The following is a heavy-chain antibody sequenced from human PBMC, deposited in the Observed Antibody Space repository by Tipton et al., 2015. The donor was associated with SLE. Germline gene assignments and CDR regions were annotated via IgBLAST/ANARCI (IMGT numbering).Heavy chain of an antibody. Sequence: TLSLTCTVSGDSMSSGGSYWSWIRQLPGKGLEWIGYIYYSGSTNYNPSLKSRVTISVDTSKNQFSLKLSSVTAADTAVYYCARGGGSFTADAFDIWGQGTMVTVSS. CDR3: ARGGGSFTADAFDI. D-gene: IGHD1-26*01. CDR2: IYYSGST. V-gene: IGHV4-61*08. CDR1: GDSMSSGGSY. J-gene: IGHJ3*02.